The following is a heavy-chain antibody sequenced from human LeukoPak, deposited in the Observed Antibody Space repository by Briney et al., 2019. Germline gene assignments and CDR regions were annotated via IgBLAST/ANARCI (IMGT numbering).Heavy chain of an antibody. CDR1: GFSFNTDT. Sequence: GGSLRLSCAASGFSFNTDTVNWVRQAPGKGLEWVANIKEDGSEKYYVDSVKGRFTISRDNAKNSLYLQMNSLRAEDTAVYYCARAGYWGQGTLVTVSS. CDR2: IKEDGSEK. V-gene: IGHV3-7*01. CDR3: ARAGY. J-gene: IGHJ4*02.